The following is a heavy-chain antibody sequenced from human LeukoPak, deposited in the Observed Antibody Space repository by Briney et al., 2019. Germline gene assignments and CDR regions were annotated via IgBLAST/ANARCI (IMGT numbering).Heavy chain of an antibody. V-gene: IGHV3-23*01. CDR1: GFTFSSCA. J-gene: IGHJ6*03. CDR2: ISGSGGST. Sequence: PGGSLRLSCAASGFTFSSCAMNWVRQAPGKGLEWVSAISGSGGSTYYADSVKGRFTISRDNSKNTLYLQMNSLRAEDTAVYYCARPVFSIVVSYYMDVWGIGTTVTVSS. CDR3: ARPVFSIVVSYYMDV. D-gene: IGHD2-15*01.